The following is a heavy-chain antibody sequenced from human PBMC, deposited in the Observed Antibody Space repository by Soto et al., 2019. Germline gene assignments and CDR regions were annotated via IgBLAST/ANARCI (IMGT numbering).Heavy chain of an antibody. V-gene: IGHV4-30-4*08. D-gene: IGHD2-2*03. CDR1: GGSISSDDYY. Sequence: SETLSLTWTVSGGSISSDDYYWNWIRQRPGKGLEWIGNIYYRGNTNYNPSLKSRINMSMDLCEDQVSLKLKSWTAADTAVYYCATRWIYYGMDVWGQGTPVTVSS. CDR3: ATRWIYYGMDV. J-gene: IGHJ6*02. CDR2: IYYRGNT.